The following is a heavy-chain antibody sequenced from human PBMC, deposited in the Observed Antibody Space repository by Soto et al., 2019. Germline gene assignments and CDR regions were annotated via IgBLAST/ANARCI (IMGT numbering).Heavy chain of an antibody. CDR2: IYPGDSDT. V-gene: IGHV5-51*01. CDR3: ARDGPSSSSSFDY. J-gene: IGHJ4*02. D-gene: IGHD6-6*01. Sequence: GESLKISCKASGYSFTDYWIGWVRQMPGKGLEWMGIIYPGDSDTKYSPSFQGQVTMSADKSISTAYLQWNSLKASDTAMYYCARDGPSSSSSFDYWGQGTLVTVS. CDR1: GYSFTDYW.